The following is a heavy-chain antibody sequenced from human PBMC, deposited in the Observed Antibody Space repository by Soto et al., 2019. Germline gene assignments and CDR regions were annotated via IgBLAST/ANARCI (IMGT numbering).Heavy chain of an antibody. CDR3: ARDLVSSGWNDAFDI. CDR2: ISSSSSYI. D-gene: IGHD6-19*01. V-gene: IGHV3-21*01. Sequence: GGSLRLSCAASGFTFSSYSMNWVRQAPGKGLEWVSSISSSSSYIYYADSVKGRFTISRDNAKNSLYLQMNSLRAEDTAVYYCARDLVSSGWNDAFDIWGQGTMVTVSS. J-gene: IGHJ3*02. CDR1: GFTFSSYS.